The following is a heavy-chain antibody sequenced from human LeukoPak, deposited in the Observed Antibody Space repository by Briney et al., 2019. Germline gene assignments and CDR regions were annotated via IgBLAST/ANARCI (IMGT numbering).Heavy chain of an antibody. J-gene: IGHJ4*02. Sequence: GGSLRLSCTASGFTFGDYAMSWFRQAPGKGLEWVGFIRSKAYGGTTEYAASVKGRFTISRDDSKNSLYLQMNSLKTEDTAVYYCTKDSYGVFDYWGQGTLVTVSS. CDR3: TKDSYGVFDY. V-gene: IGHV3-49*03. D-gene: IGHD5-18*01. CDR2: IRSKAYGGTT. CDR1: GFTFGDYA.